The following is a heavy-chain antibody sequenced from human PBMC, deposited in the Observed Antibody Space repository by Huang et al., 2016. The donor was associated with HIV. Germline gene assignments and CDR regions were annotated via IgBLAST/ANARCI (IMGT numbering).Heavy chain of an antibody. V-gene: IGHV4-34*01. CDR1: GGPFSGYY. CDR2: ITHSGST. J-gene: IGHJ4*02. Sequence: QVQLHQWGAGLLKPSATLSLTCAVYGGPFSGYYWSWIRQPPGKGLEWIGEITHSGSTNYSPSLKSRVTISEETSKNQFSLNLSSVTAADTAVYYCARAPHYGSGSYYYWGQGTLVTVSS. D-gene: IGHD3-10*01. CDR3: ARAPHYGSGSYYY.